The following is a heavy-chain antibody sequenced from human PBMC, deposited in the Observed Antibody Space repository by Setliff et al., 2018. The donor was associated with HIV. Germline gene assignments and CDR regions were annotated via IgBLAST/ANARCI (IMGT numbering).Heavy chain of an antibody. CDR2: IKKSSDGGKT. J-gene: IGHJ6*02. Sequence: GGSLRLSCTASGFTFGDYIMIWVRQAPGKGLEWLGRIKKSSDGGKTDYASPVKGRFTISRDDSKNTLYLQMNSLKTDDTGVYFCATDNGPSYSMDVWGQGTTVTVSS. D-gene: IGHD2-21*01. CDR1: GFTFGDYI. V-gene: IGHV3-15*01. CDR3: ATDNGPSYSMDV.